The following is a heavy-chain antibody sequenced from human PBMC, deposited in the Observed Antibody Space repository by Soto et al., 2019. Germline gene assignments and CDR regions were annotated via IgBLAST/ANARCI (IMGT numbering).Heavy chain of an antibody. CDR2: IYYSGST. Sequence: SETLSLTCTVSGGSISSGGYYWSWIRQHPGKGLEWIGYIYYSGSTYYNPSLKSRVTISVDTSKNQFSLKLSSVTAADKAVYYCASRGYSYGFSLGMDVWGQGTTVTVSS. V-gene: IGHV4-31*03. CDR3: ASRGYSYGFSLGMDV. J-gene: IGHJ6*02. CDR1: GGSISSGGYY. D-gene: IGHD5-18*01.